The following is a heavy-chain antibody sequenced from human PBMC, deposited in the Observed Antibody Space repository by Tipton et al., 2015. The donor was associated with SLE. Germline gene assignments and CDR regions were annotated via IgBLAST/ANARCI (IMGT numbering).Heavy chain of an antibody. Sequence: SLRLSCAASGFTFSNYWMRWVRQAPGKGLEWVSIIGGGGGTYYADSVKGRFTISRDNSKNTMYLQMNSLRAEDTAVYYCAKGRYSSGRYNWFDPWGQGTLVTVSS. D-gene: IGHD6-19*01. CDR3: AKGRYSSGRYNWFDP. CDR1: GFTFSNYW. J-gene: IGHJ5*02. V-gene: IGHV3-23*01. CDR2: IIGGGGGT.